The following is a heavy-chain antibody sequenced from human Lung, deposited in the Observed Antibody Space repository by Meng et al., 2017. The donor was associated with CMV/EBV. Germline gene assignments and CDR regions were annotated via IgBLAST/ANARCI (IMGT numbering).Heavy chain of an antibody. Sequence: SETXSLXCAVYGGSFSGYYWSWIRQPPGKGLEWIGEINHSGSTNYNPSLKSRVTISVDTSKNQFSLKLSSVTAADTAVYYCAREGITMVRGVIIGRPDYWXQRTLVTVSS. V-gene: IGHV4-34*01. D-gene: IGHD3-10*01. CDR1: GGSFSGYY. CDR3: AREGITMVRGVIIGRPDY. CDR2: INHSGST. J-gene: IGHJ4*02.